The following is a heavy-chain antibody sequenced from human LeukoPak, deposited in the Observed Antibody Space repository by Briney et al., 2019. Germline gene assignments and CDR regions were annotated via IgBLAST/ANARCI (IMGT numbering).Heavy chain of an antibody. D-gene: IGHD2-15*01. CDR2: ISGYNGNT. J-gene: IGHJ4*02. CDR3: ARRAGEYSHPYDY. CDR1: SYTFTRYG. V-gene: IGHV1-18*01. Sequence: ASVKVSCKASSYTFTRYGISWVRQAAGQGLEWMGWISGYNGNTNYAQKFQGRVSMTADASTSTAYMELRSLRADDTAIYSCARRAGEYSHPYDYWGQGTLVTVSS.